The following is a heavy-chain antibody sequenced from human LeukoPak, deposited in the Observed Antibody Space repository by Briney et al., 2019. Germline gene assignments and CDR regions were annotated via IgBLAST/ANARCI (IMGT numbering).Heavy chain of an antibody. CDR2: KHHSGST. D-gene: IGHD3-9*01. CDR1: GGSFSASY. J-gene: IGHJ3*02. V-gene: IGHV4-34*01. Sequence: SETLTLTCAVYGGSFSASYWSWIRQPPGKGLEWIGEKHHSGSTNYNPSLKSRVTISLDTSKNQFSLRLSSVTAADTAVYYCARRGLRYFDWLRHAFDIWGQGTMVTVSS. CDR3: ARRGLRYFDWLRHAFDI.